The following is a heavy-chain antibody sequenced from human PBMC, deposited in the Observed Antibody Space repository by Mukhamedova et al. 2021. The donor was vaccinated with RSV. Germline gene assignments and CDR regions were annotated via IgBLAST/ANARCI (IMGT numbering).Heavy chain of an antibody. V-gene: IGHV5-51*01. CDR3: ARLSLGGFFDF. Sequence: GKGLEWMGIIFPGDSDVKSSPSLEGQVTISADKSINTAYLQWYSPKASDTAMYYCARLSLGGFFDFWGQGTLVTVSS. D-gene: IGHD2-15*01. J-gene: IGHJ4*02. CDR2: IFPGDSDV.